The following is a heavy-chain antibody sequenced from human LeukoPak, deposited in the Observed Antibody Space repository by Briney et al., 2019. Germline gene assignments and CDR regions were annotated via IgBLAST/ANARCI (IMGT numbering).Heavy chain of an antibody. V-gene: IGHV3-23*01. CDR3: AAYGGRHFEADAFDI. Sequence: PGGSLRLSCEGSGFTFSTHAMGWVRQAPRKGLEWVSAISGSGGSTYYADSVKGRFTISRDNSKNTLYLQMNSLRAEDTAVYYCAAYGGRHFEADAFDIWGQGTMVTVSS. CDR1: GFTFSTHA. CDR2: ISGSGGST. D-gene: IGHD1-26*01. J-gene: IGHJ3*02.